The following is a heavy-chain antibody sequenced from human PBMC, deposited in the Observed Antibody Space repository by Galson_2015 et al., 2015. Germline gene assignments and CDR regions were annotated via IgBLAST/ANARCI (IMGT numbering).Heavy chain of an antibody. D-gene: IGHD3-3*01. CDR2: ISYDGSNK. CDR3: AKGYFGVVISNWFDP. CDR1: GFTFSSYG. Sequence: SLRLSCAASGFTFSSYGMHWVRQAPGKGLEWVAVISYDGSNKYYADSVKGRFTISRDNSKNTLYLQMNSLRAEDTAVYYCAKGYFGVVISNWFDPWGQGTLVTVSS. V-gene: IGHV3-30*18. J-gene: IGHJ5*02.